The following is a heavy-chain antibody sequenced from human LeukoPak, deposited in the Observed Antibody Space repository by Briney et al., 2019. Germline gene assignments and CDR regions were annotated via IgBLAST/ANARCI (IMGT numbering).Heavy chain of an antibody. D-gene: IGHD2-2*01. V-gene: IGHV3-21*01. CDR3: ARDIKALGYCSSTSCYGAVFYYYYGMDV. CDR1: GFTFSSYS. Sequence: GGSLRLSCAASGFTFSSYSMNWVRQAPGKGLEWVSSISSSSSYIYYADSVKGRFTISRDNAKNSLYLQMNSLRAEDTAVHYCARDIKALGYCSSTSCYGAVFYYYYGMDVWGQGTTVTVSS. J-gene: IGHJ6*02. CDR2: ISSSSSYI.